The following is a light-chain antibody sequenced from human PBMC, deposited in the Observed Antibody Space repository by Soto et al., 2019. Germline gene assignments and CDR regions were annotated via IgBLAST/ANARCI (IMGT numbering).Light chain of an antibody. CDR1: SSDVGGFDH. J-gene: IGLJ1*01. CDR2: DVS. CDR3: NSFTTTNTYV. V-gene: IGLV2-14*03. Sequence: SALTQPASVSGSPGQSITISCTGASSDVGGFDHVSWYQQHPGKVPRLLIYDVSSRPSGVSDRFSGSKSGNTASLTISGLQAADEADYYCNSFTTTNTYVFGTGTKVTVL.